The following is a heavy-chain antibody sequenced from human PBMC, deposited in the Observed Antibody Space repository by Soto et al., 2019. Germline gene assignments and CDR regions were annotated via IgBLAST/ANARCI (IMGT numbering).Heavy chain of an antibody. J-gene: IGHJ5*02. Sequence: SETLSLTCTVSGGSISSGGYYWSWIRQHPGKGLEWIGYIYYSGSTYYNPSLKSRVTISVDTSKNQFSLKLSSVTAADTAVYYCARDSYGGKGWGWFDPWGQGTLVTVSS. CDR2: IYYSGST. CDR3: ARDSYGGKGWGWFDP. CDR1: GGSISSGGYY. D-gene: IGHD4-17*01. V-gene: IGHV4-31*03.